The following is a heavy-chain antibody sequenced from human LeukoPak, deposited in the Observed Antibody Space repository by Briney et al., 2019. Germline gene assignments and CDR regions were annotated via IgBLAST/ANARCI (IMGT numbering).Heavy chain of an antibody. Sequence: ASVKVSCKASGYTFTGYYMHWVRQAPGQGLEWMGWINPNSGGTNYAQKFQGRVTMTRDTSISTAYMELSRLRSDDTAVYYCARGTTVTTLRYYYYYMDVWGKGTTVTISS. CDR3: ARGTTVTTLRYYYYYMDV. V-gene: IGHV1-2*02. J-gene: IGHJ6*03. D-gene: IGHD4-17*01. CDR1: GYTFTGYY. CDR2: INPNSGGT.